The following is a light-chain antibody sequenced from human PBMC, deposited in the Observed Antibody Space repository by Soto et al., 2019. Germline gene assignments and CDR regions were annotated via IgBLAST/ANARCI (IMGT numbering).Light chain of an antibody. CDR2: DAS. CDR3: QQYYRWPIT. V-gene: IGKV3-15*01. CDR1: QSVTTK. J-gene: IGKJ5*01. Sequence: EIVMTQSPATLSVSPGERATLSCWASQSVTTKLAWYQHKPGQAPRLLVYDASTWATGVPARFSGSGSGTDFTLTISSLQSEDFAVYYCQQYYRWPITFGQGTRLEIK.